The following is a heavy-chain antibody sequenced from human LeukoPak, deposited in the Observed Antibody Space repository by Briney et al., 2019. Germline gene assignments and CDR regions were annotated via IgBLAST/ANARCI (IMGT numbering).Heavy chain of an antibody. Sequence: SETLSLTCTVSGGSISSYYWSWIRQPAGKGLEWIGRIYTSGSTNYNPSLKSRVTMSVDTSKNQFSLKLSSVTAADTAVYYCARDRLNIRPGIAAAGARVFDYWGQGTLVTVSS. CDR3: ARDRLNIRPGIAAAGARVFDY. V-gene: IGHV4-4*07. CDR2: IYTSGST. J-gene: IGHJ4*02. CDR1: GGSISSYY. D-gene: IGHD6-13*01.